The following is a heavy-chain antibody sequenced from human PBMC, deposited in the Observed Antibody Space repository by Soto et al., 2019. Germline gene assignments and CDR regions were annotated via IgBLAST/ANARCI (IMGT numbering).Heavy chain of an antibody. CDR2: IIPIFGTA. CDR1: GGTFSSYA. D-gene: IGHD2-2*01. CDR3: ARSHSDIVVVPAVDYFDY. Sequence: SVKVSCKASGGTFSSYAISWVRQAPGQGLEWMGGIIPIFGTANYAQKFQGRVTITADKSTSTAYMELSSLRSEDTAVYYCARSHSDIVVVPAVDYFDYWGQGTLVTVYS. J-gene: IGHJ4*02. V-gene: IGHV1-69*06.